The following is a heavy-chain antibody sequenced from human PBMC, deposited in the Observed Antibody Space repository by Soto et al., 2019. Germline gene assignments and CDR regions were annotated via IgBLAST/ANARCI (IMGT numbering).Heavy chain of an antibody. CDR3: ARRGSGSYYDY. D-gene: IGHD1-26*01. CDR2: ISGSGGST. Sequence: EVHLLESGGGLVQPGGSLRLSCAASGFTFSSYAMRWVRQAPVKGLEWVSAISGSGGSTYYADSVKGRFTIYRDNSKNTLYLQMNSLRAEDTAVYYCARRGSGSYYDYWGQGTLVTVSS. CDR1: GFTFSSYA. V-gene: IGHV3-23*01. J-gene: IGHJ4*02.